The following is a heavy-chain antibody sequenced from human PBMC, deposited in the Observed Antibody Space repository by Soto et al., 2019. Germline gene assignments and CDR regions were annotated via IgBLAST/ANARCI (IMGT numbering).Heavy chain of an antibody. D-gene: IGHD6-13*01. Sequence: QVQLVQSGAEVKKPGASVKVSCKESGYPCTSYGISWVRQAPGQAPEWMGWIRPYNGNTQSTQEIQGRVTMTTDTATTKVDMELRNLRSDDTAVYYCARKGDNTWYGGGHDYWGQGTLVTVSS. V-gene: IGHV1-18*04. CDR1: GYPCTSYG. CDR3: ARKGDNTWYGGGHDY. CDR2: IRPYNGNT. J-gene: IGHJ4*02.